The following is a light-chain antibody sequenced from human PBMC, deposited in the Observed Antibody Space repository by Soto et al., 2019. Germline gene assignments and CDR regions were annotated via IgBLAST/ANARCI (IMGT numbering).Light chain of an antibody. J-gene: IGKJ5*01. V-gene: IGKV1-12*01. CDR2: GAS. CDR1: QGISSW. CDR3: QQGYSTPVT. Sequence: DIQMTQSPSSVSASVGDRVTITCRASQGISSWLAWYQQRSGKAPKLLIYGASNLQSGVPSRFSGSGSGTDFTLTISSLLPEDFATYYCQQGYSTPVTFGQGTRLEIK.